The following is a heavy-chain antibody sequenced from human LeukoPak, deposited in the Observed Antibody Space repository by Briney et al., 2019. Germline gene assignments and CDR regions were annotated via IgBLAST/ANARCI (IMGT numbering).Heavy chain of an antibody. CDR1: GYTFTNYA. Sequence: GASVKVSCKASGYTFTNYAMNWVRQAPGQGLEWMGWINPNSGGTNYAQKFQGWVTMTRDTSISTAYMELSRLRSDDTAVYYCARGGRSVVVTTLYYFDYWGQGTLVTVSS. J-gene: IGHJ4*02. CDR3: ARGGRSVVVTTLYYFDY. CDR2: INPNSGGT. V-gene: IGHV1-2*04. D-gene: IGHD3-22*01.